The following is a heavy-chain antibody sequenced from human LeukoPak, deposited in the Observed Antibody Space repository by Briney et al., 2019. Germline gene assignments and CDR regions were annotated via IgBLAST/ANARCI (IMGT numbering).Heavy chain of an antibody. J-gene: IGHJ3*02. CDR3: ARGLSGSHDAFDI. CDR1: GGSFSGYY. V-gene: IGHV4-34*01. Sequence: SETLSLTCAVYGGSFSGYYWSWVRQPPGKGLEWIGEINHSGSTNYNPSLKSRVTISVDTSKNQFSLKLSSVTAADTAVYYCARGLSGSHDAFDIWGQGTMVTVPS. D-gene: IGHD1-26*01. CDR2: INHSGST.